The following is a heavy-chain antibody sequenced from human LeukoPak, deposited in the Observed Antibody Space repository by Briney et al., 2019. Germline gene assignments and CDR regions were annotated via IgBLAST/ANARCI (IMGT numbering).Heavy chain of an antibody. Sequence: PGGSLRLSCAASGFTVSSNYMNWVRQAPGKGLEWVSVIYSGGFTNYAASVKGRFTISRDNSKNTLYLQMNSLRAEDTAVYYCVSTATIIAAAAIEAGDAFDIRGQGTMVTVSS. J-gene: IGHJ3*02. V-gene: IGHV3-53*05. CDR3: VSTATIIAAAAIEAGDAFDI. CDR1: GFTVSSNY. CDR2: IYSGGFT. D-gene: IGHD6-13*01.